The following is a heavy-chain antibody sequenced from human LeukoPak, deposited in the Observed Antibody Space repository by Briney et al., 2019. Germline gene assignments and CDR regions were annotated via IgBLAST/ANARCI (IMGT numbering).Heavy chain of an antibody. V-gene: IGHV1-69*05. Sequence: SVKVSCKASGGTFSSHAISWVRQAPGQGLEGVGGIIPIFGTTNYAQKFQGGVTITTDESTSTGYMELTSLRSDDTAVYYCGRGDSGYDYGFDNWGQGTLVTVSS. CDR2: IIPIFGTT. CDR1: GGTFSSHA. CDR3: GRGDSGYDYGFDN. J-gene: IGHJ4*02. D-gene: IGHD5-12*01.